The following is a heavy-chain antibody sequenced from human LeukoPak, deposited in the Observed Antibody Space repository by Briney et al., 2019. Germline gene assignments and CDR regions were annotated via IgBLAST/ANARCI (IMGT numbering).Heavy chain of an antibody. V-gene: IGHV4-59*01. D-gene: IGHD3-9*01. Sequence: SDTLSLTCTVSCGSISTYYWSWIRQSPGKRLEWIGYISYTVTSNYNPSLKSRVTISVDTSKNQFSLKLSSVTAADTAVYYCAIYDILTGYYKWGEGTLVSVSS. CDR1: CGSISTYY. CDR2: ISYTVTS. J-gene: IGHJ4*02. CDR3: AIYDILTGYYK.